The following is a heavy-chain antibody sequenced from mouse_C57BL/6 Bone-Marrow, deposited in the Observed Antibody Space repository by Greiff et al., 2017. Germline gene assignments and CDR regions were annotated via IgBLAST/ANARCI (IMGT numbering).Heavy chain of an antibody. D-gene: IGHD2-2*01. Sequence: QVQLQQSGAELARPGASVKLSCKASGYTFTSYGISWVKQRTGQGLEWIGEIYPRSGNTYYNEKLKGKATLTADKSSSTAYMELRSLTSEDSAVYFCARQGLRRAAWFAYWGQGTLVTVSA. CDR1: GYTFTSYG. V-gene: IGHV1-81*01. CDR3: ARQGLRRAAWFAY. J-gene: IGHJ3*01. CDR2: IYPRSGNT.